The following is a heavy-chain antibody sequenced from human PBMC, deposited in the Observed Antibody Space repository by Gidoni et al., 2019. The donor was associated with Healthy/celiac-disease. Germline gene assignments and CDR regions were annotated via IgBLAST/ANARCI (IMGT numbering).Heavy chain of an antibody. D-gene: IGHD3-22*01. Sequence: ISSSGSTIYYADPVKGRFTISRDNAKNSLYLQMNSLRAEDTAVYYCARDVYYDSSGYYGYWGQGTLVTVSS. V-gene: IGHV3-11*01. CDR3: ARDVYYDSSGYYGY. CDR2: ISSSGSTI. J-gene: IGHJ4*02.